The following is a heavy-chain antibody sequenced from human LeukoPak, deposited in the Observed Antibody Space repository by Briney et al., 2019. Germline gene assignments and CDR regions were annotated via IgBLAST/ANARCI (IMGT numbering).Heavy chain of an antibody. CDR1: GGSIDTNH. Sequence: PSETLSLTCTVFGGSIDTNHHWAWLRPSAGKGLEWIGRLHNSGSTNYNPFIKSRATISVDTSKNQFSLKMTPATVADTAVYFCARDPLRSNFDPWGQGILVTVSS. CDR3: ARDPLRSNFDP. V-gene: IGHV4-4*07. J-gene: IGHJ5*02. CDR2: LHNSGST. D-gene: IGHD4-11*01.